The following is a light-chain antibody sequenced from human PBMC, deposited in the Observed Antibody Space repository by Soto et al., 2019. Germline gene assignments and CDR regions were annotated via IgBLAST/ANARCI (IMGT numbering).Light chain of an antibody. V-gene: IGKV1-5*03. Sequence: DIQMTQSPSTLSGSVGDRVTITCRASQTISSWLAWYQQKPGKAPKLLIYKASTLKSGVPSRFSGSGSGTEFSLTISRLQSDDFATYSCQHYNSYSEAFGQGTKVELK. J-gene: IGKJ1*01. CDR1: QTISSW. CDR3: QHYNSYSEA. CDR2: KAS.